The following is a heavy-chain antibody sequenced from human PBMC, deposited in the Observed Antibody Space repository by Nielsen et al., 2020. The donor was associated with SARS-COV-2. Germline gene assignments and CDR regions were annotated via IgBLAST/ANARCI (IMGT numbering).Heavy chain of an antibody. CDR3: ARDLRDIVVVVAAS. CDR1: GGSFSGYY. J-gene: IGHJ4*02. CDR2: INHSGST. D-gene: IGHD2-15*01. Sequence: SETLSLTCAVYGGSFSGYYWSWIRQPPGKGLEWIGEINHSGSTNYNPSLKSRVTISVDTSKNQFSLKLSSVTAADTAVYYCARDLRDIVVVVAASWGQGTLVTVSS. V-gene: IGHV4-34*01.